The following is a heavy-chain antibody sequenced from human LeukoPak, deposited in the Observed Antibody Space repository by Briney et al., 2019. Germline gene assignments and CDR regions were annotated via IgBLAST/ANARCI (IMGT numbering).Heavy chain of an antibody. Sequence: GGSLRLSCTASGFTFSSYAMSWVRQAPGKGLKWVSSISESGDTPYYADSVKGRLTISRDNAKNTLYLQMNSLRAEDTAVYYCARGGYHAYYLDYWGQGSLVTVSS. CDR2: ISESGDTP. CDR1: GFTFSSYA. D-gene: IGHD5-18*01. J-gene: IGHJ4*02. CDR3: ARGGYHAYYLDY. V-gene: IGHV3-23*01.